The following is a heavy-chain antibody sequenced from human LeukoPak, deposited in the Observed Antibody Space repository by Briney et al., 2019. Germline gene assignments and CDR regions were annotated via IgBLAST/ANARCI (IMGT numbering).Heavy chain of an antibody. V-gene: IGHV5-51*01. CDR1: GYSFTSYW. Sequence: GESLKISCKGSGYSFTSYWIGWVRQMPGKGLEWMGIIYPGDSDTRYSPFFQGQVTISADKSISTAYLQWSSLKASDTAMYYCARSTADYYYTTVWTSGAKGPRSPSP. D-gene: IGHD5-18*01. CDR2: IYPGDSDT. J-gene: IGHJ6*02. CDR3: ARSTADYYYTTVWTS.